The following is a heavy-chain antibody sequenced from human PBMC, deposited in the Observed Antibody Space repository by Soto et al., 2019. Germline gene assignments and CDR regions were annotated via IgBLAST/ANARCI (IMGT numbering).Heavy chain of an antibody. V-gene: IGHV1-69*01. CDR3: ARGRRLRDSSGYYFDY. CDR2: IIPIFGTA. CDR1: GGTFSSYA. Sequence: QVQLVQSGAEVKKPGSSVKVSCKASGGTFSSYAISWVRQAPGQGLEWMGGIIPIFGTANYAQKFQGRVTITADESTSTAYRELSSLRSEDTAVYYCARGRRLRDSSGYYFDYWGQGTLVTVSS. J-gene: IGHJ4*02. D-gene: IGHD3-22*01.